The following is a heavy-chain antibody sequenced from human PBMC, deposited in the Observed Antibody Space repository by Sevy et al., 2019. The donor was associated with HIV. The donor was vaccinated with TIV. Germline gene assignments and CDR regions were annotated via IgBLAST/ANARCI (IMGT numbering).Heavy chain of an antibody. J-gene: IGHJ4*02. CDR2: IYSDATT. Sequence: GGSLRLSCAASRFTVNNNYMTWVRQAPGKGLEGISIIYSDATTYHADSVKDRFNITRDNSKNMLYLQMNNLRVEDTAVYYCARGKTGYGYALSYWGQGTLVTVSS. CDR1: RFTVNNNY. CDR3: ARGKTGYGYALSY. D-gene: IGHD5-18*01. V-gene: IGHV3-66*01.